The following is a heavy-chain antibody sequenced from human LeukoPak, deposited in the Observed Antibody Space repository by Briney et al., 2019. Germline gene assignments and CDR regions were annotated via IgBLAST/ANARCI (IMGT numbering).Heavy chain of an antibody. CDR3: ARFHQYTSGDY. D-gene: IGHD6-19*01. CDR1: GFTFSSYH. CDR2: ISQSSSNI. V-gene: IGHV3-21*01. Sequence: PGGSLRLSCAASGFTFSSYHMNWVRQAPGKGLEWVSSISQSSSNIYYADSIKGRFTISRDNAKNSLYLQLNSLRAEDTAVYYCARFHQYTSGDYWGQGTLVTVS. J-gene: IGHJ4*02.